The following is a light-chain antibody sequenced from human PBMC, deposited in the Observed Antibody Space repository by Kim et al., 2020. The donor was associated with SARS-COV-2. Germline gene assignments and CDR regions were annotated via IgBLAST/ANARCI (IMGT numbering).Light chain of an antibody. Sequence: RVTMSCTGSSSNIGAGYEVHWYQQLPGTAPKLLIYGNSNRPSGVPDRFSGSKSGTSASLAITGLQAEDEADYYCQSYDSSLSGSVFGGGTQLTVL. V-gene: IGLV1-40*01. CDR2: GNS. CDR3: QSYDSSLSGSV. CDR1: SSNIGAGYE. J-gene: IGLJ3*02.